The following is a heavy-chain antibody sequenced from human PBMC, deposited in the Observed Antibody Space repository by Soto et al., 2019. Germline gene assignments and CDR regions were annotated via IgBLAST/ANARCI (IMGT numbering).Heavy chain of an antibody. J-gene: IGHJ4*02. CDR2: INHSGST. CDR1: GGSFSGYY. CDR3: ARGVDYYGY. V-gene: IGHV4-34*01. D-gene: IGHD3-10*01. Sequence: QVQLQQWGAVLLKPSETLSLTCAVYGGSFSGYYWSWIRQPPGKGLEWIGEINHSGSTNYNPSLKSRVTISVDTSQNQFSLKLSSVTSADTDVYYCARGVDYYGYWGQGTLVTVSS.